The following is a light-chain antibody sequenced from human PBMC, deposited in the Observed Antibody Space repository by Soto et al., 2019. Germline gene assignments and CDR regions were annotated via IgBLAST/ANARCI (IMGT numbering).Light chain of an antibody. CDR3: QLLGP. V-gene: IGKV1-33*01. Sequence: DIQMTQSPSSLSASVGDRVTITCQASQDIGNYLNWYQQKPGKAPKLLIYDASNLETGVPSRLSGSGSATNFTFTSRILQAEDIATYYCQLLGPFGQGTKLEIK. CDR1: QDIGNY. J-gene: IGKJ2*01. CDR2: DAS.